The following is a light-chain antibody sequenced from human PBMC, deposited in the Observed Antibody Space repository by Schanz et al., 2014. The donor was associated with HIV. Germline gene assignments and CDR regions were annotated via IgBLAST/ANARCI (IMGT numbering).Light chain of an antibody. CDR1: QDIGND. CDR3: LQHNTYPFT. J-gene: IGKJ5*01. V-gene: IGKV1-17*02. CDR2: AAS. Sequence: DIQMTQSPSSLSASVRDRVTITCRASQDIGNDLGWYQQKPGKAPKRLIYAASSLQSGVPSRFIGSGSGTEFTLTISNLQPEDFATYFCLQHNTYPFTFGQGTRLETK.